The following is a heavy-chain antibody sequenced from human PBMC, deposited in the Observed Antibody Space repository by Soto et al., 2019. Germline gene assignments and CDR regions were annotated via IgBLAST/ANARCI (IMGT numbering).Heavy chain of an antibody. V-gene: IGHV4-59*08. Sequence: QVQLQESGPGLVKPSETLSLTCAVSGGSISHYYWSWIRQPPGKGLEWIGYIADTGSTNYNASLRSRVTLSVDTSTNQFSLELRSVTAADPAVYYCTRRGGFPFALDTWGQGTMVTVSS. CDR2: IADTGST. CDR1: GGSISHYY. D-gene: IGHD1-26*01. J-gene: IGHJ3*02. CDR3: TRRGGFPFALDT.